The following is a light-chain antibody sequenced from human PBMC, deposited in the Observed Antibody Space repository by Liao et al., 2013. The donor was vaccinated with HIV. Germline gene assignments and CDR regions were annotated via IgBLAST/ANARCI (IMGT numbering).Light chain of an antibody. Sequence: SYELTQPPSVSVSPGQTASIICSGDKLGDKNVCWYQQKPGQSPMLVIFQDRKRPSGIPERFSGSSSGTTVTLTISGVQAEDEADYYCQSADSSGTHWVFGGGTKLTVL. V-gene: IGLV3-25*03. CDR3: QSADSSGTHWV. CDR2: QDR. CDR1: KLGDKN. J-gene: IGLJ3*02.